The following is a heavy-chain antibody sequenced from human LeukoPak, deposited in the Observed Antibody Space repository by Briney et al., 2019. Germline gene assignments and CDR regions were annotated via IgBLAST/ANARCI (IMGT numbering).Heavy chain of an antibody. CDR2: IYYSGST. D-gene: IGHD1-20*01. CDR3: ARGGITVPFDY. V-gene: IGHV4-31*03. J-gene: IGHJ4*02. CDR1: GGSISSGGYY. Sequence: SETLSLTCTVSGGSISSGGYYWSWIRQHPGKGLEWIGYIYYSGSTYYNPSLKSRVTISVDTSKNQFSLKLSSVTAADTAVYYCARGGITVPFDYWGQGTLVTVSS.